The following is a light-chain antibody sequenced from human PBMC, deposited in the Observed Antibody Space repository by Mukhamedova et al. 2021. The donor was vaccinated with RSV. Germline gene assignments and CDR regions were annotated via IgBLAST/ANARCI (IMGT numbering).Light chain of an antibody. CDR2: NVF. V-gene: IGKV1-33*01. Sequence: WYQRRVLGQDPKLLIYNVFHLEPGVPSRFSGSGSGTLFTLTITSLQPEDFATYFCQQYGTLFSFGGGTKVE. CDR3: QQYGTLFS. J-gene: IGKJ4*01.